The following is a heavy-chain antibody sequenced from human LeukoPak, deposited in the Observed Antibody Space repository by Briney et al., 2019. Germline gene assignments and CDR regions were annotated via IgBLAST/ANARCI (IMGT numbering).Heavy chain of an antibody. Sequence: SETLSLTCTVSGGSICSSSYYWGWIRQRPGRGREWIGSIYYSGSTYYNPSLKRRVTISVDTSKNQFFLQLSSVTAADTAVYYCARHLEDYYDSSGYYQHLDYWGQGTLVTVSS. V-gene: IGHV4-39*01. D-gene: IGHD3-22*01. CDR3: ARHLEDYYDSSGYYQHLDY. J-gene: IGHJ4*02. CDR2: IYYSGST. CDR1: GGSICSSSYY.